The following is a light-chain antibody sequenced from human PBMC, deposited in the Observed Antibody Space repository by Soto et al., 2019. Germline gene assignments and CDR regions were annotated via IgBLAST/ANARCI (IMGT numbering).Light chain of an antibody. Sequence: DIQMTQSPSTLSASVGDTVTITCRASEPIRTWLAWYQQKPGKAPKLLIYKTSSLQSGVPSRFSDSGSGTEFTLTISSLQPDDFATYYCQQYNNYWTFGQGTKVEMK. J-gene: IGKJ1*01. CDR3: QQYNNYWT. CDR1: EPIRTW. V-gene: IGKV1-5*03. CDR2: KTS.